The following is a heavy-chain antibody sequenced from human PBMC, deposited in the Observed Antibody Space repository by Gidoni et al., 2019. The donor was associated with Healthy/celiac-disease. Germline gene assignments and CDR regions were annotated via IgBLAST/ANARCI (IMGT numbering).Heavy chain of an antibody. V-gene: IGHV3-33*01. CDR1: GFTFSSYG. J-gene: IGHJ4*02. CDR2: IWYDGSNK. Sequence: QVQLVESGGGVVQPGRSLRLSCAASGFTFSSYGMHWVRQARGKGLEWVAVIWYDGSNKYYADSVKGRFTISRDNSKNTLYLQMNSLRAEDTAVYYCARDRSGWGDYWGQGTLVTVSS. D-gene: IGHD3-16*01. CDR3: ARDRSGWGDY.